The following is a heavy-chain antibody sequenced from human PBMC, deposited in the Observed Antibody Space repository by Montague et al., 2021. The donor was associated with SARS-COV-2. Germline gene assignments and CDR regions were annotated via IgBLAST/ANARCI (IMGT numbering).Heavy chain of an antibody. V-gene: IGHV4-34*01. D-gene: IGHD3-10*01. CDR3: ARLGDGVVPSPILGVGPYYTYDDMDV. J-gene: IGHJ6*03. CDR1: GGSFSTYS. Sequence: SETLSLTCAVHGGSFSTYSWYWIRQPPGTGLEWIGEIHHGGSTNYNPSLTSQVTISADTSTSQFPLKLTSVAAADTAVYCCARLGDGVVPSPILGVGPYYTYDDMDVWGKGTTVTVSS. CDR2: IHHGGST.